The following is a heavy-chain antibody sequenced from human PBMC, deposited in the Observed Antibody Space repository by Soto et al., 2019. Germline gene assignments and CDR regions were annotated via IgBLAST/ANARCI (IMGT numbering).Heavy chain of an antibody. CDR2: ITPYNGNT. D-gene: IGHD5-18*01. V-gene: IGHV1-18*01. CDR3: VRDRGYSYGYNYYYYYSLDV. CDR1: GYMFISYG. J-gene: IGHJ6*02. Sequence: ASVKVSCKTSGYMFISYGISWVRQAPGQGLEWMGWITPYNGNTNYAQRFQNRVTMTTDTSTSTAYMELRSLRSDDTAVYYCVRDRGYSYGYNYYYYYSLDVWGQGTTVTVSS.